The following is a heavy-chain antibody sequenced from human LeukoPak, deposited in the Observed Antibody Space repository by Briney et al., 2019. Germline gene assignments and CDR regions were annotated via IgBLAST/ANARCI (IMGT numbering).Heavy chain of an antibody. CDR3: ARVRYYFDY. J-gene: IGHJ4*02. CDR1: GGSISSSSYY. Sequence: SETLSLTCTVSGGSISSSSYYWGWIRQPPGKGLEWIGYIYHSGSSYYNPSLKSRVTIPMDRSKNQISLRLTSVTAADTAVYYCARVRYYFDYWGQGTLVTVSS. CDR2: IYHSGSS. V-gene: IGHV4-39*07.